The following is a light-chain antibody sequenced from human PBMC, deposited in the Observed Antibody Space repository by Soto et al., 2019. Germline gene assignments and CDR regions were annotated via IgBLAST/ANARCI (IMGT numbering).Light chain of an antibody. Sequence: EIVLTQSPATLSLSPGERATLSCRARQSVSSYLAWYQQKPGQAPRLLIYDASNMATGIPARFSGGGSGTDFSLTISGVEAEYFAVYYCQQRFNWPRFTFGQGTKLEIK. CDR1: QSVSSY. J-gene: IGKJ2*01. V-gene: IGKV3-11*01. CDR2: DAS. CDR3: QQRFNWPRFT.